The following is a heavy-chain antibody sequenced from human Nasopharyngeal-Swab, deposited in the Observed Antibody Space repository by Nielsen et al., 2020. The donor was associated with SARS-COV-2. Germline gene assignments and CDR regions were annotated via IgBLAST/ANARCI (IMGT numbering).Heavy chain of an antibody. V-gene: IGHV3-64*04. D-gene: IGHD1-14*01. Sequence: GGSLRLSCSVSGFFFSRFAMHWVRQAPGKGLEYVSTINDYGNRINYADSVRGRFTISRDNSKNTLYLQMNSLRGEDTAVYYCARDSGPNLDYWGQGTVVTVSS. CDR2: INDYGNRI. CDR3: ARDSGPNLDY. CDR1: GFFFSRFA. J-gene: IGHJ4*02.